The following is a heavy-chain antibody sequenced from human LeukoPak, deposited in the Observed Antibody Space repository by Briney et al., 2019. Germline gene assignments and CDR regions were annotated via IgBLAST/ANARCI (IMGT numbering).Heavy chain of an antibody. CDR1: GFTFSSYS. CDR3: ARLGAGYYGSGSYYRGFDY. CDR2: ISSSSYI. D-gene: IGHD3-10*01. J-gene: IGHJ4*02. V-gene: IGHV3-21*01. Sequence: GGSLRLSCAASGFTFSSYSMNWVRQAPGKGLEWVSSISSSSYIYYADSVKGRFTISRDNAKNSLYLQMNSLRAEDTAVYYCARLGAGYYGSGSYYRGFDYWGQGTLVTVSS.